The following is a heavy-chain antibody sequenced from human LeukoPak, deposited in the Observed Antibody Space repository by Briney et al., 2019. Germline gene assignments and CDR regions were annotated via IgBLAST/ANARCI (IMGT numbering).Heavy chain of an antibody. CDR1: GDSIRDYY. J-gene: IGHJ4*02. V-gene: IGHV4-59*01. CDR3: ARDLHRGWYGFDF. Sequence: SETLSLTCTDSGDSIRDYYWSWIRQPPGTGLEWIGYINYRGNTNYNPSLKSRVTFSVDTSKYQFSLKVTSVTAAYTAVYYCARDLHRGWYGFDFWGQGTLVTVSS. D-gene: IGHD6-19*01. CDR2: INYRGNT.